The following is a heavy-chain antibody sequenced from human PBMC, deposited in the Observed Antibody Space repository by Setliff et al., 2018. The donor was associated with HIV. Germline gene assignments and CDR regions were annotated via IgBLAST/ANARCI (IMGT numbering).Heavy chain of an antibody. J-gene: IGHJ4*02. D-gene: IGHD6-13*01. CDR3: AKEHPXXWPNLDH. CDR2: MRRDGGIA. CDR1: GFPFNRFT. Sequence: RLSCAASGFPFNRFTMHWVRQRPGXXLEWVALMRRDGGIAFHTDSVKGRFTISRDNGKNSLYLQMNGLRTEDTALYYCAKEHPXXWPNLDHWGQGTLVTVSS. V-gene: IGHV3-43*01.